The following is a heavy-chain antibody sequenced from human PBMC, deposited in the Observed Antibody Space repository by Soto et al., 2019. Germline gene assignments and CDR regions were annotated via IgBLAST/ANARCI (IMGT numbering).Heavy chain of an antibody. Sequence: PGESLKISCKGSGYSFTSYWIGWVRQMPGKGLEWMGIIYPGDSDTRYSPSFQGQVTISADKSISTAYLQWSSLKASDTAMYYCAAVGIVVGVAAYETAPEAPGAFDIGGQGKMVTVS. CDR1: GYSFTSYW. D-gene: IGHD2-15*01. J-gene: IGHJ3*02. CDR3: AAVGIVVGVAAYETAPEAPGAFDI. V-gene: IGHV5-51*01. CDR2: IYPGDSDT.